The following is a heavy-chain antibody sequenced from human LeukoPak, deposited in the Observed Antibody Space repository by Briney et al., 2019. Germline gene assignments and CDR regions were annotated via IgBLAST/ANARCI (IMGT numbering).Heavy chain of an antibody. V-gene: IGHV3-23*01. D-gene: IGHD2/OR15-2a*01. CDR2: ISGSGGST. CDR1: GFTFSTYP. CDR3: AKERPQTTSFDY. J-gene: IGHJ4*02. Sequence: SGGSLRLSCAASGFTFSTYPMSWVRQAPGKGLEWVSTISGSGGSTYYADSVKGRFTISRDNSKNTLYLQMNSLRAEDTAIYYCAKERPQTTSFDYWGQGTLVTVSS.